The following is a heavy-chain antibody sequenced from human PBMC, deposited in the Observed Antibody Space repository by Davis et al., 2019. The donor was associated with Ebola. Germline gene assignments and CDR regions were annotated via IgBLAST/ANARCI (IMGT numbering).Heavy chain of an antibody. Sequence: GESLKISCTDSVITFSSYAMTWVRQAPGKGLEWVSYISSSGSTIYYADSVKGRFTISRDNAKNSLYLQMNSLRAEDTAVYYCARRQWELYQYGMDVWGQGTTVTVSS. D-gene: IGHD1-26*01. V-gene: IGHV3-48*04. CDR1: VITFSSYA. CDR3: ARRQWELYQYGMDV. J-gene: IGHJ6*02. CDR2: ISSSGSTI.